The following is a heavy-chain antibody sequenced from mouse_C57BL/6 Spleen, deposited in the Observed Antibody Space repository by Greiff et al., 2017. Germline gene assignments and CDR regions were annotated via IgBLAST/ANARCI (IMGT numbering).Heavy chain of an antibody. CDR2: IDPNSGGT. Sequence: QVQLQQPGAELVKPGASVKLSCKASGYTFTSYWMHWVKQRPGRGLEWIGRIDPNSGGTKYNEKFKSKATLTVDKPSSTAYMPLSSLTSADSAVYYCARSLYSNYVGHYAMDYWGQGTSVTVSS. J-gene: IGHJ4*01. CDR3: ARSLYSNYVGHYAMDY. D-gene: IGHD2-5*01. V-gene: IGHV1-72*01. CDR1: GYTFTSYW.